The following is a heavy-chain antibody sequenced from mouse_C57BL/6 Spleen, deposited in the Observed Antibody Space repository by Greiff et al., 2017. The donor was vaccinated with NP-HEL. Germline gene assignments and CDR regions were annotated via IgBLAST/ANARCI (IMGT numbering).Heavy chain of an antibody. CDR3: ARGGGYDGPWFAY. V-gene: IGHV1-80*01. Sequence: VKLQESGAELVKPGASVKISCKASGYAFSSYWMNWVKQRPGKGLEWIGQIYPGDGDTNYNGKFKGKATLTADKSSSTAYMQLSSLTSEDSAVYFCARGGGYDGPWFAYWGQGTLVTVSA. CDR1: GYAFSSYW. CDR2: IYPGDGDT. D-gene: IGHD2-2*01. J-gene: IGHJ3*01.